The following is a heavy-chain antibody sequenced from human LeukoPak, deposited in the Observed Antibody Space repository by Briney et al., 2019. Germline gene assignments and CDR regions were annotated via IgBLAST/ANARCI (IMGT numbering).Heavy chain of an antibody. V-gene: IGHV4-61*02. CDR3: ARGVLTYYDFWSGYYGAYQAIGKYYFDY. CDR1: GGSISSGSYY. D-gene: IGHD3-3*01. J-gene: IGHJ4*02. CDR2: IYTSGST. Sequence: PSETLSLTCTVSGGSISSGSYYWSWIRQPAGKGLEWIGRIYTSGSTNYNPSLKSRVTISVDTSKNQFSLKLSSVTAADTAVYYCARGVLTYYDFWSGYYGAYQAIGKYYFDYWGQGTLVTVSS.